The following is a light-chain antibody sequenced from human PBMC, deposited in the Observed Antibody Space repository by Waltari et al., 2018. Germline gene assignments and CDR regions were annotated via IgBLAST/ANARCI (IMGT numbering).Light chain of an antibody. Sequence: DIVMTQSSESLAVSLGEGATINCKSSQRVLYSSHNTDYLAWYQQKPGQPPKLLISLASTRGSGVPDRFSGSGSGTDFTLTISSLQAEDVAVYYCQQYYSTPLTFGGGTKVEIK. J-gene: IGKJ4*01. CDR2: LAS. CDR3: QQYYSTPLT. CDR1: QRVLYSSHNTDY. V-gene: IGKV4-1*01.